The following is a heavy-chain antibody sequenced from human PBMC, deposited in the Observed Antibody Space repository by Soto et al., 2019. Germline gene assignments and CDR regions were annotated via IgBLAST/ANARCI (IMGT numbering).Heavy chain of an antibody. V-gene: IGHV3-23*01. Sequence: GGSLRLSCAASGFTFSSYAMSWVRQAPGKGLEWVSAISGSGGSTYYADSVKSRFTISRDNSKNTLYLQMNSLRAEDTAVYYCAKDRGHCSGGSCYSSLAFDIWGQGTMVTVSS. CDR3: AKDRGHCSGGSCYSSLAFDI. CDR2: ISGSGGST. CDR1: GFTFSSYA. D-gene: IGHD2-15*01. J-gene: IGHJ3*02.